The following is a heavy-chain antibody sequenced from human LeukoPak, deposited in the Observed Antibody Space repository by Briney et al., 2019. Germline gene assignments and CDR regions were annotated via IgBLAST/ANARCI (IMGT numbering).Heavy chain of an antibody. D-gene: IGHD6-13*01. CDR3: AREDDSSSREYYFDY. CDR1: GGSISSYY. V-gene: IGHV4-4*07. CDR2: IYTSGST. J-gene: IGHJ4*02. Sequence: SETPSLTCTVSGGSISSYYWSWIRQPAGKGLEWIGRIYTSGSTNYNPSLKSRVTMSVDTSKNQFSLKLSSVTAADTAVYYCAREDDSSSREYYFDYWGQGTLVTVSS.